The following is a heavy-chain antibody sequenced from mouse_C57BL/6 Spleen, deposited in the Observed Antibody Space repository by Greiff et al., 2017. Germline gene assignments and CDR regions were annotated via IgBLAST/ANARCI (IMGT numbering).Heavy chain of an antibody. CDR1: GYTFTDYY. V-gene: IGHV1-19*01. D-gene: IGHD4-1*01. CDR2: INPYNGGT. Sequence: VQLQQSGPVLVKPGASVKMSCKASGYTFTDYYMNWVKQSHGKSLEWIGVINPYNGGTSYNQKFKGKATLTVDKSSSTAYMELNSLTSEDSAVYYCAREANWDVSYWGQGTTLTVSS. J-gene: IGHJ2*01. CDR3: AREANWDVSY.